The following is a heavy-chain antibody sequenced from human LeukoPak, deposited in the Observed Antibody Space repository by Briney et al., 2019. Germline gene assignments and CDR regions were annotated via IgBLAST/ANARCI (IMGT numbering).Heavy chain of an antibody. Sequence: SETLSLTCTVSGGSISSYYWSCIRQPPGKGLEWIGYIYYSGSTNYNPSLKSRVTISVDTSKNQFSLKLSSVTAADTAVYYCASSPRYYDCSGTFFDYWGQGTLVTVSS. CDR3: ASSPRYYDCSGTFFDY. CDR2: IYYSGST. CDR1: GGSISSYY. D-gene: IGHD3-22*01. V-gene: IGHV4-59*08. J-gene: IGHJ4*02.